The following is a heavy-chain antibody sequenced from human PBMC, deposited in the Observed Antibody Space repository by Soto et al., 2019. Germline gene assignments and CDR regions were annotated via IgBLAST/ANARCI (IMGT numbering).Heavy chain of an antibody. CDR1: GGSISSTSYY. J-gene: IGHJ4*01. D-gene: IGHD5-18*01. Sequence: SDTLSLTCTVSGGSISSTSYYWGWIRQPPGKGLEWIGDIYYSGSTYYNPSLTSRVTISVDTSKNQFSLKLSPVTAEDTSVYYCARHKQGYNYDIDYWGLGTLVTVSS. V-gene: IGHV4-39*01. CDR3: ARHKQGYNYDIDY. CDR2: IYYSGST.